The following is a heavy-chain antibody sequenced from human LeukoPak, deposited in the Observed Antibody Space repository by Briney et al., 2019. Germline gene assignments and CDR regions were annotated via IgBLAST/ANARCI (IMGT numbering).Heavy chain of an antibody. CDR1: GFTFSSYW. Sequence: PGGSLRLSCAASGFTFSSYWMGWVRQAPGQGLEWVANIKHEGSEKYYVDSVKGRFTISGDNAKNSLYLQMNSLRAEDTAVYYCAREGYYDSSGHDYWGQGTLVTVSS. CDR3: AREGYYDSSGHDY. D-gene: IGHD3-22*01. V-gene: IGHV3-7*01. J-gene: IGHJ4*02. CDR2: IKHEGSEK.